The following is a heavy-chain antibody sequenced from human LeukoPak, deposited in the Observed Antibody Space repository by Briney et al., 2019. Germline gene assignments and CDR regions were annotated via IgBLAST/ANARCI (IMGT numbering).Heavy chain of an antibody. V-gene: IGHV3-48*03. CDR1: GFTVSSYE. D-gene: IGHD3-10*01. Sequence: GGSLRLSCAASGFTVSSYEMNWVRQAPGKGLECVSYISSSGTTISYADSVKGRFTISRDNANNSLCLQMNSLRAEDTAVYYCARGRPEYYGSGTYLNDWGQGTLVTVSS. CDR3: ARGRPEYYGSGTYLND. CDR2: ISSSGTTI. J-gene: IGHJ4*02.